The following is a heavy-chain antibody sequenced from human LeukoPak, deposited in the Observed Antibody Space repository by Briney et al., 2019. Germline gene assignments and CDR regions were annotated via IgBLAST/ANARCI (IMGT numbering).Heavy chain of an antibody. CDR2: FDPEDGET. Sequence: ASVKVSCRVSGYTLTELSMHWVRQAPGKGLEWMGGFDPEDGETIYAQKFQGRVTMTEDTSTDTAYMELSSLRSEDTAVYYCATAKPIRFLECWHFDYWGQGTLVTVSS. V-gene: IGHV1-24*01. D-gene: IGHD3-3*01. J-gene: IGHJ4*02. CDR1: GYTLTELS. CDR3: ATAKPIRFLECWHFDY.